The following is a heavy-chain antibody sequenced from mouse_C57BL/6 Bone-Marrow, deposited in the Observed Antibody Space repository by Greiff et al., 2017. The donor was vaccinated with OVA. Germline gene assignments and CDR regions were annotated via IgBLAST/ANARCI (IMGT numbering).Heavy chain of an antibody. J-gene: IGHJ1*03. Sequence: DVQLQESVAELVRPGASVKLSCTASGFNIKNTYMHWVKQRPEQGLAWIGRIAPANGNTKYAPKFQGKATITADTSSNTAYLQLSSLTSEDTAIYYCARSTGYYGSSEGYFDVWGTGTTVTVSS. V-gene: IGHV14-3*01. CDR2: IAPANGNT. CDR3: ARSTGYYGSSEGYFDV. CDR1: GFNIKNTY. D-gene: IGHD1-1*01.